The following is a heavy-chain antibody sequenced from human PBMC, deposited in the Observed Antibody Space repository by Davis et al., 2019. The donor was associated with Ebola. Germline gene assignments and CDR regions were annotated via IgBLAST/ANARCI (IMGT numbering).Heavy chain of an antibody. CDR2: IKQDGSEI. V-gene: IGHV3-7*01. CDR3: AKSIVGTFGFDY. CDR1: GFTFSSYW. Sequence: GESLKISCAVSGFTFSSYWMSWVRQAPGKGLEWVANIKQDGSEIHYVDSVKGRFTISRDNTKNSLYLQMNSLRAEDTAVYYCAKSIVGTFGFDYWGQGTLVTVSS. D-gene: IGHD3-16*01. J-gene: IGHJ4*02.